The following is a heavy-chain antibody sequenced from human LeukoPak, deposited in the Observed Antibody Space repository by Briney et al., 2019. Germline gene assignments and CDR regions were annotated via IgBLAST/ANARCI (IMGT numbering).Heavy chain of an antibody. J-gene: IGHJ4*01. CDR2: ISGSGSKT. CDR1: GFTFSSYA. V-gene: IGHV3-23*01. Sequence: TGGSLRLSCAASGFTFSSYAMSWVRQTPGKGLEWVSAISGSGSKTQYADSVRGRFTISRDNSKNTVFLQVNSLRAEDSAVYYCAKDIYSAYDLARAFDFWGQGTLVTVST. CDR3: AKDIYSAYDLARAFDF. D-gene: IGHD5-12*01.